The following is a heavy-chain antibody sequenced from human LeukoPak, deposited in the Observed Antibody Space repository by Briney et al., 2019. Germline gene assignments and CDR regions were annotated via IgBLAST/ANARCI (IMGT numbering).Heavy chain of an antibody. CDR2: IHTSGST. CDR3: ARRHISSGWSFDY. V-gene: IGHV4-4*07. Sequence: SETLSLTCTDSGGSISNYHWSWIRQPAGKGLEWIGQIHTSGSTNYNPPLKSRVTVSIDTPENQLSLTIRSVTAADTAIYYCARRHISSGWSFDYWGQGTLVTVSS. CDR1: GGSISNYH. D-gene: IGHD6-19*01. J-gene: IGHJ4*02.